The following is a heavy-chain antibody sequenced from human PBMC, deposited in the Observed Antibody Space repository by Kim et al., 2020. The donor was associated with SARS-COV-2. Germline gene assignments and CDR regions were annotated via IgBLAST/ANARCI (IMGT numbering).Heavy chain of an antibody. CDR2: INAGNGNT. J-gene: IGHJ6*02. CDR1: GYTFTSYA. Sequence: ASVKVSCKASGYTFTSYAMHWVRQAPGQRLEWMGWINAGNGNTKYSQKFQGRVTITRDTSASTAYMELSSLRSEDTAVYYCARTKPIAVAGTDYYGMDVWGQGTTVTVSS. V-gene: IGHV1-3*01. CDR3: ARTKPIAVAGTDYYGMDV. D-gene: IGHD6-19*01.